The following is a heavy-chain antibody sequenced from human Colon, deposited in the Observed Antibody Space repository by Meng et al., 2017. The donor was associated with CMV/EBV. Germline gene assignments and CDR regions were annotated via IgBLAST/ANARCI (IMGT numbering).Heavy chain of an antibody. CDR1: GYFISTDYY. CDR2: IHHTERT. D-gene: IGHD2-2*01. J-gene: IGHJ6*02. CDR3: GRHGPLVPAAMSYYYSIDV. V-gene: IGHV4-38-2*01. Sequence: SETLSLTCSVSGYFISTDYYWGWVRQPPGKGLEWIGSIHHTERTYYNPSLKSRVTISVDTSKNQFSLKLNSVTAADTAVYYCGRHGPLVPAAMSYYYSIDVWGQGTTVTVSS.